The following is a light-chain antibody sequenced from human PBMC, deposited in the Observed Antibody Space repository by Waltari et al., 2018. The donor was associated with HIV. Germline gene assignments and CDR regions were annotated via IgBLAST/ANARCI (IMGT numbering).Light chain of an antibody. CDR2: GAS. J-gene: IGKJ5*01. CDR3: QQYNNWIT. Sequence: EIVMTQSPATLSVSPGERATLSCRASKSVSSNLAWYQQTPGQAPRLLIYGASTRSTGIPARFSGSGSGTEFTLTISSLQSEDFAVYYCQQYNNWITFGQGTRLEIK. V-gene: IGKV3-15*01. CDR1: KSVSSN.